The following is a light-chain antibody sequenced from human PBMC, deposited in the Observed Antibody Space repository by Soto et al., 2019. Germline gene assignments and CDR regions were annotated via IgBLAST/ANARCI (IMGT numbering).Light chain of an antibody. J-gene: IGKJ1*01. V-gene: IGKV3-20*01. CDR1: QSVSSSY. Sequence: IVFARISRTLTFSPGARDTLSLKASQSVSSSYLAWYQQKPGQAPRLLIYGASSRATGIPDRFSGSGSGTDFTLTISRLEPEDFAVYYCQQYGSSPWTFGQGTKVDIK. CDR3: QQYGSSPWT. CDR2: GAS.